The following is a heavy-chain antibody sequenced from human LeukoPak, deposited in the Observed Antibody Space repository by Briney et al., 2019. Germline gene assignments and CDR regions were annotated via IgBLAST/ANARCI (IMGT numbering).Heavy chain of an antibody. Sequence: PSETLSLTCTVSGASISGHYWSWLRQSPGKGLECIGYIYSGSVDYNPSLTSRATISGDASNNQVSLILKSVTTEATAIYYCVKVGYGSGTWGWFDPWGQGSLVTVST. J-gene: IGHJ5*02. V-gene: IGHV4-59*11. CDR2: IYSGSV. D-gene: IGHD3-10*01. CDR3: VKVGYGSGTWGWFDP. CDR1: GASISGHY.